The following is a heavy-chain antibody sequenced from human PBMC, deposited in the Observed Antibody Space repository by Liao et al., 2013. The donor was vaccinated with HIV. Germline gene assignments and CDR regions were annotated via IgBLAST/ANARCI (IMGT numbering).Heavy chain of an antibody. Sequence: QVQMQESGPALVKPSETLSLTCTVSGGSISSYNWNWIRQPAGKGLEWIGRVSASGGTVYNPSLKSRVTMSVDTSKNQFSLNLNSVTAADTAIYYCARGGISIDSWGQGTLVTVSS. J-gene: IGHJ4*02. CDR1: GGSISSYN. CDR2: VSASGGT. CDR3: ARGGISIDS. D-gene: IGHD3-10*01. V-gene: IGHV4-4*07.